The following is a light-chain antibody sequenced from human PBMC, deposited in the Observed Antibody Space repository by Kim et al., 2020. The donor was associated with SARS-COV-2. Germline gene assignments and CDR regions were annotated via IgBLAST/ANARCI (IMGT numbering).Light chain of an antibody. J-gene: IGKJ4*01. V-gene: IGKV4-1*01. Sequence: RATINCKSSQSVIYSSNNNNYLAWYQQKPGQPPKLLIYWASTRESGVPDRFSGSGSGTDFTLTISSLQAEDVAVYYCHQYYRTPLTFGGGTKVEI. CDR3: HQYYRTPLT. CDR2: WAS. CDR1: QSVIYSSNNNNY.